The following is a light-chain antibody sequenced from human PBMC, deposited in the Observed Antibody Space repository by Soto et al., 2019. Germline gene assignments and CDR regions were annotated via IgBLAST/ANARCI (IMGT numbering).Light chain of an antibody. CDR2: DAS. Sequence: EIVMTQSPATLSVSPGDRASLSCRASQSVFNTLAWYQQKPGQAPRLLIYDASTRATGVPARFSGSGSGTEFTLTISSLQSEDFAVYYCQQYNNWPRTFGQRTKVDI. CDR1: QSVFNT. CDR3: QQYNNWPRT. V-gene: IGKV3-15*01. J-gene: IGKJ1*01.